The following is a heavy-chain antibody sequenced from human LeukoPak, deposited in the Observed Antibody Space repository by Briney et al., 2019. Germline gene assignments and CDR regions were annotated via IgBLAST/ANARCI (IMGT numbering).Heavy chain of an antibody. J-gene: IGHJ6*03. V-gene: IGHV4-34*01. Sequence: TPSETLSLTCAVYGGSFSGYYWSWIRQPPGKGLEWIGEINRSGSTNYNPSLKSRVTISVDTSKNQFSLKLSSVTAADTAVYYCARAGDYYYYMDVWGKGTTVTISS. CDR3: ARAGDYYYYMDV. CDR2: INRSGST. CDR1: GGSFSGYY. D-gene: IGHD1-26*01.